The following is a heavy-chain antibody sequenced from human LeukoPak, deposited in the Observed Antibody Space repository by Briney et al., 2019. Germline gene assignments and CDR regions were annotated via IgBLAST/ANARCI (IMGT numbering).Heavy chain of an antibody. CDR3: TRVRYTDYYMDV. J-gene: IGHJ6*03. D-gene: IGHD1-14*01. Sequence: GASVKVSCKVSGYTLTELSMHWVRQAPGKGLEWMGGFDPEDGETIYAQKFQGRVTMTEDTSTDTAYMELSSLRAEDTAVYYCTRVRYTDYYMDVWGKGTTVTVSS. V-gene: IGHV1-24*01. CDR1: GYTLTELS. CDR2: FDPEDGET.